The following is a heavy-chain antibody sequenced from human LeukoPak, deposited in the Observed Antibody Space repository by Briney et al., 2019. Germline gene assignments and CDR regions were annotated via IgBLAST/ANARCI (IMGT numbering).Heavy chain of an antibody. J-gene: IGHJ4*02. Sequence: GGPLRLSCVGSGFTFRSHAMSWVRQAPEKGLEFVSGIYENGGTTYYADSVKGRFSISRDNSKNTLYLQMDSLRGEDTAVYYCAKDFRIGYSAHFDYWGQGALVTVSS. D-gene: IGHD2-21*01. CDR2: IYENGGTT. CDR3: AKDFRIGYSAHFDY. CDR1: GFTFRSHA. V-gene: IGHV3-23*01.